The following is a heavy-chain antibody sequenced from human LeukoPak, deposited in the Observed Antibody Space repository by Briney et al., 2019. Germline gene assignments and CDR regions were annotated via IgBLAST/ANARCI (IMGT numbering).Heavy chain of an antibody. CDR1: GGTFSSYA. D-gene: IGHD2-2*01. CDR2: IIPIFGTA. J-gene: IGHJ4*02. Sequence: ASVKVSCKASGGTFSSYAISWVRQAPGQGLEWMGGIIPIFGTANYAQKVQGRVTTTADESTSTAYMELSSLRSEDTAVYYCARDPEPPSYCSSTSCAGAWPTHHYWGQGTLVTVSS. V-gene: IGHV1-69*13. CDR3: ARDPEPPSYCSSTSCAGAWPTHHY.